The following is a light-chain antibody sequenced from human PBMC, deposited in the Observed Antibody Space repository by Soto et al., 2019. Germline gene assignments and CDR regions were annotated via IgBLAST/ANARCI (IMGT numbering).Light chain of an antibody. J-gene: IGLJ1*01. V-gene: IGLV2-14*01. Sequence: QSALTQPASVSGSPGQSITISCTGTSSDVGAYNYVSWYQQHPGKAPKLMIYEVSNRPSGVSSRFSGSKSGSTASLTISGLQAEDEGDYYCCSSTTSSTLVFGTGTKLNVL. CDR2: EVS. CDR3: CSSTTSSTLV. CDR1: SSDVGAYNY.